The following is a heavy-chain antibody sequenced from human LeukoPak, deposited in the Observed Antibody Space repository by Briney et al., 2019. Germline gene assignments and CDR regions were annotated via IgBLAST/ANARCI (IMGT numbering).Heavy chain of an antibody. Sequence: PGGSLRLSCAASGFTFSSYTMNWVRQAPGKGLEWVSSISSSSSYIYYADSVKGRFTISRDNAKNSLYLQMDSLRAEDTAVYYCAKTFGVVTFYGMDVWGQGTTVTVSS. V-gene: IGHV3-21*01. CDR1: GFTFSSYT. D-gene: IGHD3-3*01. CDR2: ISSSSSYI. J-gene: IGHJ6*02. CDR3: AKTFGVVTFYGMDV.